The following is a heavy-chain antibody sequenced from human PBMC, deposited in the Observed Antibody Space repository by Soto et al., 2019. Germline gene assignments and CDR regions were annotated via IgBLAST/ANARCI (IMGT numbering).Heavy chain of an antibody. D-gene: IGHD6-6*01. CDR3: ANDLTRQLAYWLDP. J-gene: IGHJ5*02. V-gene: IGHV1-2*02. CDR1: GFSFTGYY. Sequence: AASVKVSCKASGFSFTGYYIHWLRQAPGQGLEWMGWINAHSGGTEYAQKFQGRVTLTRDTSIATAYLTLTSLTSDDTALYYFANDLTRQLAYWLDPWGQGTQVTVSS. CDR2: INAHSGGT.